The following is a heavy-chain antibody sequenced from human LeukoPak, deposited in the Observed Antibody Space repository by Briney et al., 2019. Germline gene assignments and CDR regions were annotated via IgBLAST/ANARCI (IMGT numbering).Heavy chain of an antibody. Sequence: SETLSLTCTVSGSSISSYFWGWIRQPAGKGLEWIGRIYTSGSTYYNPSLKSRVTMSVDSSKNQFSLRLSSVTAADTAVYYCARGSSDYDILTGYYGNRFDYWGQGTLVTVSS. CDR2: IYTSGST. D-gene: IGHD3-9*01. CDR1: GSSISSYF. J-gene: IGHJ4*02. V-gene: IGHV4-4*07. CDR3: ARGSSDYDILTGYYGNRFDY.